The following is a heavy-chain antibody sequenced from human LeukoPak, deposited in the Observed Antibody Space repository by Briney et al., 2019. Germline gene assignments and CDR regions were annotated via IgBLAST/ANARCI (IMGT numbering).Heavy chain of an antibody. CDR3: AREGLGGYYYMDV. Sequence: SETLSLTCTVSGGSISSGSYYWSWIRQPAGKGLEWIGRIYTSGSTNYNPSLKSRVTISVDTSKNQFSLKLSSVTAADTAVYYCAREGLGGYYYMDVWGKGTTVTVSS. V-gene: IGHV4-61*02. D-gene: IGHD3-10*01. CDR2: IYTSGST. CDR1: GGSISSGSYY. J-gene: IGHJ6*03.